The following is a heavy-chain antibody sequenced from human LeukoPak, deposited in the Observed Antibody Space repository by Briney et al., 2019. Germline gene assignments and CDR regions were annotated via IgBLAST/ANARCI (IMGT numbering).Heavy chain of an antibody. J-gene: IGHJ5*02. CDR3: ARDWKTYYDFWSCLNWFDP. Sequence: KPGGSLRLSCAASGFTLEDYYMSWTRQAPGKGLEWVSYISSSGSTIYYADSVKGRFTISRDNAKNSLYLQMNSLRAEDTAVYYCARDWKTYYDFWSCLNWFDPWGQGTLVTVSS. CDR2: ISSSGSTI. V-gene: IGHV3-11*04. D-gene: IGHD3-3*01. CDR1: GFTLEDYY.